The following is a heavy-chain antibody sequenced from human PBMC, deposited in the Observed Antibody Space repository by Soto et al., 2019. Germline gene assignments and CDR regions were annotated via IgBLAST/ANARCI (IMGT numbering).Heavy chain of an antibody. CDR2: SYPSGST. J-gene: IGHJ4*02. CDR3: STGPSRTSAHYFAL. V-gene: IGHV4-38-2*02. D-gene: IGHD6-13*01. CDR1: GYSITSGCN. Sequence: SQTLSLTSTVYGYSITSGCNWGWSRQPPGKELEWIGSSYPSGSTYYNPSLKSRVTISVDPSKNQFSLNLRSVTATDTAVYYCSTGPSRTSAHYFALRAQLSPVNVAS.